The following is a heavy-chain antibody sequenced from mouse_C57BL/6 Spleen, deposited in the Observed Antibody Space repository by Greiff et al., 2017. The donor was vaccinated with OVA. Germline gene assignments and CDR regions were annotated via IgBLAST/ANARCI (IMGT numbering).Heavy chain of an antibody. J-gene: IGHJ4*01. D-gene: IGHD1-1*01. Sequence: VQLKQSGPELVKPGASVKISCKASGYTFTDYYMNWVKQSHGKSLEWIGDINPNNGGTSYNQKFKGKATLTVDKSSSTAYMELRSLTSEDSAVYYGASGDYGSSSYAMDYWGQGTSVTVSS. V-gene: IGHV1-26*01. CDR2: INPNNGGT. CDR3: ASGDYGSSSYAMDY. CDR1: GYTFTDYY.